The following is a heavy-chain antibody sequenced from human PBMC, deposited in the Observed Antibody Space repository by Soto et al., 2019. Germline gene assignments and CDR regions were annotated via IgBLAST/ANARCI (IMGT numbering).Heavy chain of an antibody. V-gene: IGHV5-10-1*01. J-gene: IGHJ5*02. CDR2: IDPSDSYT. D-gene: IGHD3-22*01. Sequence: PGESLKISCKGSGYSFTSYWISWVRQMPGKGLEWMGRIDPSDSYTNYSPSFQGHVTISADKSISTAYLQWSSLKASDTAMYYCARHTGALYYYDSSGYLVWFDPWGQGTLVTVSS. CDR1: GYSFTSYW. CDR3: ARHTGALYYYDSSGYLVWFDP.